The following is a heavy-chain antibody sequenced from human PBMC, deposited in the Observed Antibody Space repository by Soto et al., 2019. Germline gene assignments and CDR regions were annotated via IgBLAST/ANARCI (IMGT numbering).Heavy chain of an antibody. D-gene: IGHD1-20*01. Sequence: PSQTLSLTCAISGDSVSSNSAAWNWIRQSPSRGLEWLGRTYYRSKWYNDYAVSVKSRITINPDTSKNQFSLQLNSVTPEDTAVYYCAXEGDNWNPLSGDYGMDVWGQGTTVTVSS. V-gene: IGHV6-1*01. CDR3: AXEGDNWNPLSGDYGMDV. CDR1: GDSVSSNSAA. J-gene: IGHJ6*02. CDR2: TYYRSKWYN.